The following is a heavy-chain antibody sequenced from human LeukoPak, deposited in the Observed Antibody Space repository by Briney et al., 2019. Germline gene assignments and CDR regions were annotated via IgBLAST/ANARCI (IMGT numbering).Heavy chain of an antibody. V-gene: IGHV4-34*01. CDR2: INHSGNT. Sequence: SETLSLTCDVYDESFSGYYWSWSRQSPGKGLEWIGEINHSGNTNYNPSLKSRVTLSVDTSKNQLSLKLKSVTAADTAVFYCARGRVLAPGTFEYWGQGTLVTVSS. D-gene: IGHD2-8*01. J-gene: IGHJ4*02. CDR1: DESFSGYY. CDR3: ARGRVLAPGTFEY.